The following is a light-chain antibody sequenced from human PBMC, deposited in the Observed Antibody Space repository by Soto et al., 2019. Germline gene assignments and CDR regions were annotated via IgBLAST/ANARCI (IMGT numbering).Light chain of an antibody. Sequence: DIQLTQSPSFLSASVGDRVTITCRASQAINSHLAWYKQEPGRAPKLLIYAASTLQSGVPSRFSGSASGTEFTLTISSLQPEDFATYYCQQVSGYPLSFGGGTKVEIK. J-gene: IGKJ4*01. CDR3: QQVSGYPLS. CDR2: AAS. V-gene: IGKV1-9*01. CDR1: QAINSH.